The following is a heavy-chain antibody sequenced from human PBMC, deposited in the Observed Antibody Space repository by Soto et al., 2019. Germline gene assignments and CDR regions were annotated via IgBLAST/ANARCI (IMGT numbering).Heavy chain of an antibody. Sequence: QVQLVQSGAEVKKPGSSVKVSCKASGGTFSSYAISWVRQAPGQGLEWMGGIIPIFGTPNYAQKFQGRVTITADESTSTTYMELSSLRYEDTAVYYCASLPTPIQLWLGYWGQGTLVTVSS. V-gene: IGHV1-69*12. D-gene: IGHD5-18*01. CDR1: GGTFSSYA. J-gene: IGHJ4*02. CDR2: IIPIFGTP. CDR3: ASLPTPIQLWLGY.